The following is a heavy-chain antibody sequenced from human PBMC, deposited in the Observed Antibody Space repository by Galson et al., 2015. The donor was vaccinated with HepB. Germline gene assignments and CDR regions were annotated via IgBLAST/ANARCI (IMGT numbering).Heavy chain of an antibody. Sequence: QSGAEVTKPGESLRISCKASGYTFTGYYMHWVRQAPGQGLEWMGWINPNSGGTNYAQKFQGRVTMTRDTSISTAYMELSRLRSDDTAVYYCALRGGATYAFDIWGQGTMVTVSS. CDR2: INPNSGGT. CDR3: ALRGGATYAFDI. CDR1: GYTFTGYY. V-gene: IGHV1-2*02. J-gene: IGHJ3*02. D-gene: IGHD1-26*01.